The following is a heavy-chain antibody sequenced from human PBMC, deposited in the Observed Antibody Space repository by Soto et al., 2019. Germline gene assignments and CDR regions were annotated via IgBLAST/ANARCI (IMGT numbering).Heavy chain of an antibody. CDR2: IHPSGSI. D-gene: IGHD1-1*01. CDR3: AREDDGRDSLDV. J-gene: IGHJ6*02. V-gene: IGHV4-30-4*08. CDR1: GDSISSDYYH. Sequence: QVQLQQSGPGLVKPSQTLSLTCTVSGDSISSDYYHWTWIRQSPGKGLEWIGYIHPSGSILYNPSLKSRVTISVDTSKNQFALHLTSVTAADTAVYFCAREDDGRDSLDVCGQGTTVTVSS.